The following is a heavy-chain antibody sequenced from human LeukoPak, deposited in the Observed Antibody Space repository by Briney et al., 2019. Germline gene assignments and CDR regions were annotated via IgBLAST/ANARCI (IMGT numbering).Heavy chain of an antibody. CDR1: GFTFSSYG. J-gene: IGHJ6*02. V-gene: IGHV3-30*18. CDR2: ISYDGSNK. Sequence: GGSLRLSCAASGFTFSSYGMHWVRQAPGKGLEWVALISYDGSNKYYADSVKGRLTISRDNSKNTLYLQMNSLRAEDTAAYYCAKDLGRETYYCYGMDVWGQGTTVTVSS. CDR3: AKDLGRETYYCYGMDV. D-gene: IGHD2-15*01.